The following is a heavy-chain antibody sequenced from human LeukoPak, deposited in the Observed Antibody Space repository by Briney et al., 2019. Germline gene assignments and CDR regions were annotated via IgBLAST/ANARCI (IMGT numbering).Heavy chain of an antibody. CDR1: GYTFTSYG. CDR2: ISAYNGNT. Sequence: GASVKVSCKASGYTFTSYGISWVRQAPGQGLEWMGWISAYNGNTNYAQKLQGRVTMTTDTSTSTAYMELRSLRSDDTAVYYCARDFQEVVTSIGLYGLDYWGQGTLVTVSS. D-gene: IGHD2-21*02. J-gene: IGHJ4*02. CDR3: ARDFQEVVTSIGLYGLDY. V-gene: IGHV1-18*01.